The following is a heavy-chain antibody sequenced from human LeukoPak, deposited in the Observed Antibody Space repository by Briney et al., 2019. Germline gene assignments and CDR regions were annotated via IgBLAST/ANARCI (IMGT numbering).Heavy chain of an antibody. Sequence: PSETLSLTCTVSGGSISSYYWSWIRQPPGKGLEWIGEINHSGSTNHNPSLKSRVTISVDTSKNQFSLKLSSVTAADTAVYYCARDPHYSKLDYWGQGTLVTVSS. J-gene: IGHJ4*02. CDR2: INHSGST. CDR1: GGSISSYY. V-gene: IGHV4-34*01. D-gene: IGHD4-11*01. CDR3: ARDPHYSKLDY.